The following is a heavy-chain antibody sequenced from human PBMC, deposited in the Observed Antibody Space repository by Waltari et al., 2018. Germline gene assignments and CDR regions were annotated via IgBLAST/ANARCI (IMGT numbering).Heavy chain of an antibody. Sequence: EVQLVESGGGLVKPGGSLRLSCAASGFTFSSYSMNWVRQAPGKGLEWGSSISSSRSYIYYADSVKGRFTISRDNAKNSLYLQMNSLRAEDTAVYYCARVSPPRGMDVWGKGTTVTISS. CDR1: GFTFSSYS. CDR3: ARVSPPRGMDV. D-gene: IGHD3-10*01. J-gene: IGHJ6*03. V-gene: IGHV3-21*01. CDR2: ISSSRSYI.